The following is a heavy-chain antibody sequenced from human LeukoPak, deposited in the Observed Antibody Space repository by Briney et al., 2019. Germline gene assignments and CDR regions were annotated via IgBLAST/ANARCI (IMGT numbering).Heavy chain of an antibody. Sequence: GGSLRLSCAASGFPFSSYWMSWVRQAPGTGLEGVANIKQDGSEKYYVDSVKGRFTSSRDNAKNSLYLQMNSLRAEDTAVYYCARADSGSYPRYYYGMDVWGQGTTVTVSS. CDR3: ARADSGSYPRYYYGMDV. V-gene: IGHV3-7*01. J-gene: IGHJ6*02. CDR2: IKQDGSEK. D-gene: IGHD1-26*01. CDR1: GFPFSSYW.